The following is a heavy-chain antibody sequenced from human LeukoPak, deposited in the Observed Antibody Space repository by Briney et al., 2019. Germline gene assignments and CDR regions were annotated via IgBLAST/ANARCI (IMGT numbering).Heavy chain of an antibody. CDR1: GGSISSSSYY. Sequence: PSETLSLTCTVSGGSISSSSYYWGWIRQPPGKGLEWIGSIYYSGSTYYNPSLKSRVTISVDTSKNQFSLQLNSVTPEDTAVYYCARDLLSHDYGDYVGLFDYWGQGTLVTVSS. V-gene: IGHV4-39*02. J-gene: IGHJ4*02. D-gene: IGHD4-17*01. CDR2: IYYSGST. CDR3: ARDLLSHDYGDYVGLFDY.